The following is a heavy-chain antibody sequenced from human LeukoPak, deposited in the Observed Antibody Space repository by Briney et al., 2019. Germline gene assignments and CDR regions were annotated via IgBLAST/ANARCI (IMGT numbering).Heavy chain of an antibody. Sequence: PGGSLRLSCAASGFTFDDYAMHWVRQAPGKGLEWVSGISWNSGSIGCADSVKGRFTISRDNAKNSLYLQMNSLRAEDTALYYCAKGGQYHLDYWGQGTLVTVSS. CDR1: GFTFDDYA. V-gene: IGHV3-9*01. CDR2: ISWNSGSI. D-gene: IGHD2-2*01. CDR3: AKGGQYHLDY. J-gene: IGHJ4*02.